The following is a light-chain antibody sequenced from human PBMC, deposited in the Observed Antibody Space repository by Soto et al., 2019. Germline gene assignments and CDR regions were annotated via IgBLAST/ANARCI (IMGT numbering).Light chain of an antibody. CDR1: SSDVGGYNY. V-gene: IGLV2-11*01. J-gene: IGLJ1*01. CDR3: CSYAGNYTYV. CDR2: DVN. Sequence: QSALTQPRSVSGSPGQSVTISRTGTSSDVGGYNYVSWYQQNPGRAPKLMIYDVNKRPSGVPNRFSASKSDNTASLAISGLQADDEADYYCCSYAGNYTYVFGTGTKVTLL.